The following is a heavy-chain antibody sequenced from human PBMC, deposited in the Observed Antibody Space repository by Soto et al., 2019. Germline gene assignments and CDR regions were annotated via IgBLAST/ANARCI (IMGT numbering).Heavy chain of an antibody. J-gene: IGHJ4*02. CDR2: IYSGNST. Sequence: EVQLVESGGGLVQPGGSLRLSCAASGFTVSRNYMSWVRQAPGKGLEWVSVIYSGNSTYYADSVKGRFTISRDNSKNTLYRQMNSLRADDTAVYYCASRSVSYYGPLELDYWGQGTLVTVSS. D-gene: IGHD3-10*01. CDR3: ASRSVSYYGPLELDY. CDR1: GFTVSRNY. V-gene: IGHV3-66*01.